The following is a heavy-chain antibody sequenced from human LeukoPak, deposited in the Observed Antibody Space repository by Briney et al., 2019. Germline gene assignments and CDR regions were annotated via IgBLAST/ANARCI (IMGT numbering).Heavy chain of an antibody. CDR1: GFTFSSYS. Sequence: PGGSLRLSCAASGFTFSSYSMNWVRQAPGKGLEWVSSISSSSSYIYYADSVKGRFTISRDNAKNSLYLQMYSLRAEDTAVYYCARRKQVDWYVDYWGQGTLVTVSS. CDR2: ISSSSSYI. CDR3: ARRKQVDWYVDY. V-gene: IGHV3-21*01. D-gene: IGHD3-9*01. J-gene: IGHJ4*02.